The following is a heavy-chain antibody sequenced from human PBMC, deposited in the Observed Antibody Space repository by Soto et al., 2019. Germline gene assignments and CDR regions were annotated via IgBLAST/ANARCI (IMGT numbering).Heavy chain of an antibody. V-gene: IGHV3-15*01. CDR1: GFTFSSYW. Sequence: EVQLVESGGGLVQPGGSLRLSCAASGFTFSSYWMHWVRQAPGKGLEWVGRIKSKTNGGTTDYAAPVKGRFTISRDDSKNTLYLQLNSLRTEDTAVYYCTTDDPINRSWGQGTLVTVSS. CDR3: TTDDPINRS. J-gene: IGHJ5*02. CDR2: IKSKTNGGTT.